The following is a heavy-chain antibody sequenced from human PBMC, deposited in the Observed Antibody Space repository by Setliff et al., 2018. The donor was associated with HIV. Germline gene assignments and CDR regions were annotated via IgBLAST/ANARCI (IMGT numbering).Heavy chain of an antibody. D-gene: IGHD4-17*01. CDR3: AKALYGHSSAVGPDF. V-gene: IGHV1-24*01. J-gene: IGHJ4*02. CDR2: FDPEHDKT. Sequence: ASVKVSCKVSGYTLTDLSIHWVRQAPGKGLEWMGGFDPEHDKTIYAQKFQGRVTMTEDTSTDTAYMELSSLKVDDTAIYFCAKALYGHSSAVGPDFWGQGTLVTVSS. CDR1: GYTLTDLS.